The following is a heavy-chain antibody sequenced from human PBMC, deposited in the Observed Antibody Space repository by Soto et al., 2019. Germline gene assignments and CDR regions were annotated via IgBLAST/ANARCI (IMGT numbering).Heavy chain of an antibody. D-gene: IGHD1-1*01. Sequence: QLQLQESGPGLVKPSETLSLTCTVSGGSISSSPYYWGWIRQPPGKGLEWIGNVYYNGNTFYNPSLKSRVTISVDTSKNQFSLKLSSVTAADTAVYYCARHGPLSNNWNKLDYWGQGTLVTVSS. J-gene: IGHJ4*02. CDR3: ARHGPLSNNWNKLDY. V-gene: IGHV4-39*01. CDR2: VYYNGNT. CDR1: GGSISSSPYY.